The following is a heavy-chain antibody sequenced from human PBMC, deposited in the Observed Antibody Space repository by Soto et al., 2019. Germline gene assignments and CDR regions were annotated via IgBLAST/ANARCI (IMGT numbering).Heavy chain of an antibody. D-gene: IGHD3-22*01. CDR3: ATPRRGGYYDSSGYFISRGFDY. CDR1: GFTFDDYA. V-gene: IGHV3-9*01. CDR2: ISWDSGSI. J-gene: IGHJ4*02. Sequence: GGSLRLSCAASGFTFDDYAMHWVRQAPGKGLEWVSGISWDSGSIGYADSVKGRFTISRDNAKNSLYLQMNSLRAEDTALYYCATPRRGGYYDSSGYFISRGFDYWGQGALVTVS.